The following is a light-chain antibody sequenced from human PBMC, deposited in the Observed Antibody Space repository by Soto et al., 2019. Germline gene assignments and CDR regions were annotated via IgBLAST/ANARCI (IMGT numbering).Light chain of an antibody. CDR1: SSDLGAGFD. J-gene: IGLJ2*01. CDR3: ATWDGSLPGEV. Sequence: QSVLTQPPSVSGAPGQRVTISCTGASSDLGAGFDVHWYQQLPGTAPKLLIYGSRNRPSGIPDRFSGSKSGTSGTLDITGLQTGDEADYYCATWDGSLPGEVFGGGTKLTVL. CDR2: GSR. V-gene: IGLV1-40*01.